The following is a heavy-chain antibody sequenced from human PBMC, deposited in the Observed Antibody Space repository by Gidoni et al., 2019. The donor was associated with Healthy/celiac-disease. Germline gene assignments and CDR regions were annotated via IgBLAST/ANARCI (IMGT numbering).Heavy chain of an antibody. CDR2: IYWNDDK. V-gene: IGHV2-5*01. CDR3: AHSDYDFWSGLHWYFDY. D-gene: IGHD3-3*01. Sequence: QITLKESGPTLVKPTQTLTLTCTFSGFSLRTSGVGVGWIRQPPGKALEWLALIYWNDDKRYSPSLKSRLTITKDTSKNQVVLTMTNIDPVDTATYYCAHSDYDFWSGLHWYFDYWGQGPLVTVSS. J-gene: IGHJ4*02. CDR1: GFSLRTSGVG.